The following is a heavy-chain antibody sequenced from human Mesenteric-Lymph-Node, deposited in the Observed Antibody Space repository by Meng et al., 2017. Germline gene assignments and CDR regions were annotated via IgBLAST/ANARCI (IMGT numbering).Heavy chain of an antibody. J-gene: IGHJ6*02. Sequence: GESLKISCAASGFTFSSYAMSWVRQAPGKGLEWVSAISGSGGSTYYADSVKGRFTISRDNSKNTLYLQMNSLRAEDTAVYYCAKLGDIVVVPAASYYYYYGMDVWGQGTTVTVSS. V-gene: IGHV3-23*01. CDR3: AKLGDIVVVPAASYYYYYGMDV. CDR2: ISGSGGST. D-gene: IGHD2-2*01. CDR1: GFTFSSYA.